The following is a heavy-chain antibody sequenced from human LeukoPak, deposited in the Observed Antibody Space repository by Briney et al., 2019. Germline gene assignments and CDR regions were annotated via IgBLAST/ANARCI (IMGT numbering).Heavy chain of an antibody. J-gene: IGHJ4*02. D-gene: IGHD2-2*01. CDR2: IGESGGNT. CDR1: GLTFSAYA. CDR3: VPTSCYACDY. Sequence: PGGSLRLSCATSGLTFSAYAMKWVRQAPNKALEWVSGIGESGGNTYYADSVKGRFTISRDNSKNTLYLQMNSLRAEGTAVYYCVPTSCYACDYWGQGTLVTVSS. V-gene: IGHV3-23*01.